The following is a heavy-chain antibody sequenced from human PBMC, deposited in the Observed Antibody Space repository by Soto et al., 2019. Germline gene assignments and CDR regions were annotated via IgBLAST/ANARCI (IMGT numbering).Heavy chain of an antibody. CDR3: ARGSMVRGVIIGRYNGMNV. V-gene: IGHV4-39*07. CDR1: GDSISNSRFY. J-gene: IGHJ6*02. Sequence: SETLSLTCSVSGDSISNSRFYWAWIRQPPGEGLEWIGSIYHTGNAYYNPSLKSRVTISVDTSKNQFSLKLSSVTAADTAVYYCARGSMVRGVIIGRYNGMNVWGQGTTVTVSS. D-gene: IGHD3-10*01. CDR2: IYHTGNA.